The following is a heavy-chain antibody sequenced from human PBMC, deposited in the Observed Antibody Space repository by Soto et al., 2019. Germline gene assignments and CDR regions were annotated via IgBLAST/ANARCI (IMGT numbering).Heavy chain of an antibody. J-gene: IGHJ4*02. D-gene: IGHD3-10*01. Sequence: QVQLVESGGGVVQPGRSLRLSCAASGFPFTSYGMHWVREGPDKGLEWVAIISYDGSDKYYADSVKGRFTISRDNSKNTLYLQMNSLRPEDTALYYCVGGPYYFEYRGQGTLVIVSS. CDR1: GFPFTSYG. V-gene: IGHV3-30*03. CDR2: ISYDGSDK. CDR3: VGGPYYFEY.